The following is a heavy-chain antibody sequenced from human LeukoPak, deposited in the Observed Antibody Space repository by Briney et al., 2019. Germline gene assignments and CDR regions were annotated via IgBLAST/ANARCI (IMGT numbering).Heavy chain of an antibody. V-gene: IGHV4-4*09. J-gene: IGHJ3*02. CDR1: GGPISSYY. CDR2: IYTSGST. Sequence: SETLSLTCTVSGGPISSYYWSWIRQPPGKGLEWIGYIYTSGSTNYNPSLKSRVTISVDTSKNQFSLKLSSVTAADTAVYYCARLSPTYYYDSSGFDIWGQGTMVTVSS. CDR3: ARLSPTYYYDSSGFDI. D-gene: IGHD3-22*01.